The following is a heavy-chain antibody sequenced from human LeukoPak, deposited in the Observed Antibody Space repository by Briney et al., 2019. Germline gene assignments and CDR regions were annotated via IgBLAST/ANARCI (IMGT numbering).Heavy chain of an antibody. CDR2: ISYDGSNK. Sequence: PGGSLRLSCAASGFTFSSYAMHWVRQAPGKGLEWVAVISYDGSNKYYADSVKGRFTISRDNSKNTLYLQMNSLRAEDTAVYYCAKTEISGSRNRAHFDYWGQGTLVTVSS. CDR3: AKTEISGSRNRAHFDY. J-gene: IGHJ4*02. V-gene: IGHV3-30-3*02. CDR1: GFTFSSYA. D-gene: IGHD1-26*01.